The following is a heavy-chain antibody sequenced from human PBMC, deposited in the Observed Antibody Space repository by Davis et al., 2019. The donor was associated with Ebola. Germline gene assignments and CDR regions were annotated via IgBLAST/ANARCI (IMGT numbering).Heavy chain of an antibody. J-gene: IGHJ4*02. Sequence: GESLKISCAASGFNISNFWMYWVRQAPGKGLVWVSRISRDGNTDYVDSVKGRFTVSRDNGKNTLFLQMNSLRAEDTAVYFCARGAPTYSDFWGQGTLVTVSA. CDR1: GFNISNFW. V-gene: IGHV3-74*01. CDR2: ISRDGNT. CDR3: ARGAPTYSDF. D-gene: IGHD2-21*01.